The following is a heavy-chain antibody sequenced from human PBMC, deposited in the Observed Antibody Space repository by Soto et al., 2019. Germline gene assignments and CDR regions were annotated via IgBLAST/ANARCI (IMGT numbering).Heavy chain of an antibody. CDR1: GYTFASYN. D-gene: IGHD3-3*01. Sequence: ASVKVSCKASGYTFASYNIYWVRQAKGQGLEWIGWMNPNSGDKGYAQNFLDRVTLTRDTTVRTAFLEISTLTSEDTATYYCARGGRYLEWFPWFDPWGQGTLVTVSS. J-gene: IGHJ5*02. CDR2: MNPNSGDK. CDR3: ARGGRYLEWFPWFDP. V-gene: IGHV1-8*01.